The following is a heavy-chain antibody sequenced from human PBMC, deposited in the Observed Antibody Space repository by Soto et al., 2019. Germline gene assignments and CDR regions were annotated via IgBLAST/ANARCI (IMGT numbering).Heavy chain of an antibody. J-gene: IGHJ5*01. CDR3: ARYRLYDVLTGMKWFDS. V-gene: IGHV4-39*01. D-gene: IGHD3-9*01. CDR2: KYYSGTV. CDR1: GGSFSTSYYY. Sequence: SETLSLTCSVSGGSFSTSYYYCAWIRQAPGKGLEWRGSKYYSGTVYHNPSLRSRVTMAVDTAKTQFSLELCSVTAADTAMYYCARYRLYDVLTGMKWFDSWGLVTLVTV.